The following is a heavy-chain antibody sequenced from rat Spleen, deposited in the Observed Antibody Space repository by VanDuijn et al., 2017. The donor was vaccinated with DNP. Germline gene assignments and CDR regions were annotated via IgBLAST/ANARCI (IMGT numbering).Heavy chain of an antibody. Sequence: EVKLVESGGGLVQPGRSLKLSCAASGFNFNDYWMGWVRQAPGKGLERIGEINKDSRTIDYSPSLKDKFTISRDNAQNTLYLQMDKLGSEDSAIYYCAKGPNFGGWSDFFDYWGQGVMVTVSS. D-gene: IGHD1-11*01. CDR2: INKDSRTI. CDR3: AKGPNFGGWSDFFDY. V-gene: IGHV4-2*01. CDR1: GFNFNDYW. J-gene: IGHJ2*01.